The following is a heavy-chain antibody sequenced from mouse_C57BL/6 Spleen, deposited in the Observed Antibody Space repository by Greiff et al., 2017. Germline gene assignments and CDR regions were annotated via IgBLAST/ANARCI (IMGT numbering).Heavy chain of an antibody. D-gene: IGHD4-1*01. CDR1: GFTFSDYY. Sequence: EVQLVESEGGLVQPGSSMKLSCTASGFTFSDYYMAWVRQVPEKGLEWVANINYDGSSTYYLDSLKSRFIISRDNAKNILYLQMSSLKSEDTATYYCARMEANWGAMDYWGQGTSVTVSS. CDR3: ARMEANWGAMDY. V-gene: IGHV5-16*01. J-gene: IGHJ4*01. CDR2: INYDGSST.